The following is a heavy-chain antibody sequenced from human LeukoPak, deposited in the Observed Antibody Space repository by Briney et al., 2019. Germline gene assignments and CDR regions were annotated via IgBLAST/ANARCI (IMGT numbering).Heavy chain of an antibody. CDR2: INHSGST. CDR3: GRHSANDAFDI. D-gene: IGHD1-26*01. Sequence: PSETLSLTCAAYGGSFSGYYWSWIRQPPGKGLEWIGEINHSGSTNYNPSLKSRVTISVDTSKNQFSLKLSSVTAADTAVYYCGRHSANDAFDIWGQGTMVTVSS. CDR1: GGSFSGYY. J-gene: IGHJ3*02. V-gene: IGHV4-34*01.